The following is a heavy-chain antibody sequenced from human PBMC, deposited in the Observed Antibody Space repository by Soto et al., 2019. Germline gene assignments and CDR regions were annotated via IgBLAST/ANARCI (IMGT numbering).Heavy chain of an antibody. CDR3: AKGAYPSYYYGMDV. Sequence: PGGSLRLSCAASGFTFDDYAMHWVRQAPGKGLEWVSGISWNSGSIGYADSVKGRFTISRDNAKNSLYLQMNSLRAEDTASYYCAKGAYPSYYYGMDVWGQGTTVTVSS. CDR2: ISWNSGSI. J-gene: IGHJ6*02. V-gene: IGHV3-9*01. CDR1: GFTFDDYA.